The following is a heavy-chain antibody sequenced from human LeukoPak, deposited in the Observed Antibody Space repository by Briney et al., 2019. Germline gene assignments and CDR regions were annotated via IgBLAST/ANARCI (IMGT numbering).Heavy chain of an antibody. V-gene: IGHV3-30*18. Sequence: PGGSLRLSCAASGFTFSSDGMHWVRQAPGKGVERVEVISYDGSNTYYADSVKGRFTISRDNSKNTLYLQMNSLRAEDTAVYYCAKDHRYYYDSSGPIDSAFDIWGQGTMVTVSS. CDR1: GFTFSSDG. J-gene: IGHJ3*02. D-gene: IGHD3-22*01. CDR3: AKDHRYYYDSSGPIDSAFDI. CDR2: ISYDGSNT.